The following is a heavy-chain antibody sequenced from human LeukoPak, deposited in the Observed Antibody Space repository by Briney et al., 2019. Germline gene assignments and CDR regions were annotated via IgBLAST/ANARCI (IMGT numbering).Heavy chain of an antibody. CDR1: GFTFTSYW. J-gene: IGHJ4*02. V-gene: IGHV3-74*01. Sequence: GGSLRLSCAASGFTFTSYWMHWVRQAPGKGLVWVSRISGDGSSTIYADSVKGRFTISRDNAKDTLYLQMNSLRAEDTAVYYCARAITYYYDSSSRYYLDYWGQGTLVTVSS. CDR2: ISGDGSST. CDR3: ARAITYYYDSSSRYYLDY. D-gene: IGHD3-22*01.